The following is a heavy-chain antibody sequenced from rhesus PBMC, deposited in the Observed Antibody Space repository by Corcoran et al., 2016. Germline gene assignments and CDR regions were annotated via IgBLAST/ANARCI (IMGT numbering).Heavy chain of an antibody. Sequence: EVQLLQSGAEVKKPGASGNISCKAPGYTFTDFTPHWVRQAPGKGFEWMGRVDPEDGEAIHAQKFKDRVTITADTSTDTAYMELRSLRSEDTAVYYCATVGGVWGRGVLVTVSS. CDR1: GYTFTDFT. V-gene: IGHV1-111*02. J-gene: IGHJ5-2*02. CDR3: ATVGGV. CDR2: VDPEDGEA.